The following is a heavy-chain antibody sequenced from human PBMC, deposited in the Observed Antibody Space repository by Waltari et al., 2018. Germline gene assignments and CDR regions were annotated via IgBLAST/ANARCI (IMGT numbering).Heavy chain of an antibody. CDR1: GYTLIDFS. V-gene: IGHV1-2*02. Sequence: QAQLMQSWAEVRKPGASVKVSCKASGYTLIDFSLHWVRQAAGPGLEWVGWINPNSSYTKFAQKFQGRVSFTSDAAINTAYLELTSLRSDDTAVYYCARNYNYWGQGTPVIVSS. D-gene: IGHD1-7*01. J-gene: IGHJ4*02. CDR2: INPNSSYT. CDR3: ARNYNY.